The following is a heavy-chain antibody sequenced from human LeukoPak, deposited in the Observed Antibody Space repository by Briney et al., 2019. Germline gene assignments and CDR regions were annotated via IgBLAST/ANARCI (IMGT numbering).Heavy chain of an antibody. D-gene: IGHD6-13*01. CDR2: IIPLFGAP. Sequence: ASVKVSCKASGGSFSSYAISWVRQAPGQGLEWMGGIIPLFGAPNYAQKFQGRVTITADKSTTTAYMELSSLRSEDTAVYFCARHDSYSSSFPYNWFDPWGQGTLVTVSS. CDR3: ARHDSYSSSFPYNWFDP. J-gene: IGHJ5*02. CDR1: GGSFSSYA. V-gene: IGHV1-69*06.